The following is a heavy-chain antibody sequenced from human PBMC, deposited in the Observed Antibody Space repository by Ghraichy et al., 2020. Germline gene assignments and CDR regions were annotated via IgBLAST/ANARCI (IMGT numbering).Heavy chain of an antibody. CDR2: INPNSGGT. J-gene: IGHJ4*02. V-gene: IGHV1-2*02. CDR1: GYTFTGYY. Sequence: ASVKVSCKASGYTFTGYYMHWVRQAPGQGLEWMGWINPNSGGTNYAQKFQGRVTMTRDTSISTAYMELSRLRSDDTAVYYCARDIQYSSGWYEGPNLNFDYWGQGTLVTVSS. D-gene: IGHD6-19*01. CDR3: ARDIQYSSGWYEGPNLNFDY.